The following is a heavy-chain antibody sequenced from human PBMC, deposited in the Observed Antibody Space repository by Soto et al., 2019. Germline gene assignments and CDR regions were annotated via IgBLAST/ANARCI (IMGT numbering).Heavy chain of an antibody. CDR3: ARRERTMVRGVIIKVLDY. D-gene: IGHD3-10*01. J-gene: IGHJ4*02. V-gene: IGHV4-34*01. CDR1: GGSFSGYY. CDR2: INHSGST. Sequence: SETLSLTCAVYGGSFSGYYWSWIRQPPGKGLEWIGEINHSGSTNYNPSLKSRVTISVDTSKNQFSLKLSSVTAADTAVYYCARRERTMVRGVIIKVLDYWGQGTLVTVSS.